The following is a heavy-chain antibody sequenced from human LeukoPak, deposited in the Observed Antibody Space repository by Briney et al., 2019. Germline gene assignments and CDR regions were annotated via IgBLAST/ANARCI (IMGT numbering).Heavy chain of an antibody. CDR1: GFTFSSYS. CDR3: ARAYSSGSPFDY. D-gene: IGHD6-19*01. Sequence: GGSPRLSCAASGFTFSSYSMNWVRQAPGKGLEWVSSISSSSSYIYYADSVKGRFTISRDNAKNSLYLQMNSLRAEDTAVYYCARAYSSGSPFDYWGQGTLVTVSS. V-gene: IGHV3-21*01. CDR2: ISSSSSYI. J-gene: IGHJ4*02.